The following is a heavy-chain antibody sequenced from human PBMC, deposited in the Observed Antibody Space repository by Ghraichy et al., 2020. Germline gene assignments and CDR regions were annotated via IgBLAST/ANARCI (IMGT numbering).Heavy chain of an antibody. CDR1: GYTFTGYY. Sequence: ASVKVSCKASGYTFTGYYMHWVRQAPGQGLEWMGWINPNSGGTNYAQKFQGRVTMTRDTSISTAYMELSRLRSDDTAVYYCARALKNEYSSSGLYWGQGTLVTVSS. J-gene: IGHJ4*02. CDR3: ARALKNEYSSSGLY. CDR2: INPNSGGT. V-gene: IGHV1-2*02. D-gene: IGHD6-6*01.